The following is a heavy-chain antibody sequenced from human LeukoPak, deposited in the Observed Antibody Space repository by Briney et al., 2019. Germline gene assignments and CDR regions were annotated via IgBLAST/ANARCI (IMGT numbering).Heavy chain of an antibody. D-gene: IGHD3-9*01. CDR3: AGNILTGRKYYFDY. CDR1: GFTFSSYS. CDR2: ISSSSSYI. V-gene: IGHV3-21*01. J-gene: IGHJ4*02. Sequence: GGSLRLSCAASGFTFSSYSMNWVRQAPGKGLEWVSSISSSSSYIYYADSVKGRFTISRDNAKNSLYLQMNSLRAEDTAVYYCAGNILTGRKYYFDYWGQGTLVTVSS.